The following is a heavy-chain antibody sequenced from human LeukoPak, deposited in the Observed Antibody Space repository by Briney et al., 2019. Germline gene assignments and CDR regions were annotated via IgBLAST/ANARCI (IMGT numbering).Heavy chain of an antibody. V-gene: IGHV3-21*01. Sequence: GGSLRLSCAASGFTFSNAWMSWVRQAPGKGLEWVSSISSSSSYIYYADSVKGRFTISRDNAKNSLYLQMNSLGAEDTAVYYCARDLGIAVAGTRFDYFDYWGQGTLVTVSS. CDR1: GFTFSNAW. J-gene: IGHJ4*02. D-gene: IGHD6-19*01. CDR2: ISSSSSYI. CDR3: ARDLGIAVAGTRFDYFDY.